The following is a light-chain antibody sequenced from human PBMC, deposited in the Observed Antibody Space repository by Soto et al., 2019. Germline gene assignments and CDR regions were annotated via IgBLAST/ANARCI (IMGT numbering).Light chain of an antibody. Sequence: EIVLTQSPGTLSLSPGERATLSCRASQSVSNNYLAWYQQKPGQAPRLIIYGASNRATGIPDRLSGSGSGTDFTLTISRLEPEDFALYYCQQYGSSGTFGQGTKVDIK. V-gene: IGKV3-20*01. CDR2: GAS. CDR1: QSVSNNY. CDR3: QQYGSSGT. J-gene: IGKJ1*01.